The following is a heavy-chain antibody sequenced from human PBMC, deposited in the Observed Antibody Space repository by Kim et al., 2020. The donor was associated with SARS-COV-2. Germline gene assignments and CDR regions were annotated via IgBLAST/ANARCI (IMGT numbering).Heavy chain of an antibody. Sequence: YAQKVQGRVTMTEDPSTDTAYMELSSLSSEDSAVYYCATGPAIAAADWFDPWGQGTLVTVSS. D-gene: IGHD6-13*01. V-gene: IGHV1-24*01. CDR3: ATGPAIAAADWFDP. J-gene: IGHJ5*02.